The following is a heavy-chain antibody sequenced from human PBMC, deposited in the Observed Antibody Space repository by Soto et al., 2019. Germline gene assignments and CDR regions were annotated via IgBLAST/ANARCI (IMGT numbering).Heavy chain of an antibody. Sequence: QVQLVESGGGVVQPGRSLRLSCAASGFTFNNYGMHWVRQAPGKGLEWLAVIWNDGSNSSYVNSVKGRFTISRDNSKNTLYLQMSSLRAEDTAVYYCARRQIPPPTRGAANARGGMDVWGQGTTVTVSS. CDR1: GFTFNNYG. CDR3: ARRQIPPPTRGAANARGGMDV. V-gene: IGHV3-33*01. D-gene: IGHD6-13*01. CDR2: IWNDGSNS. J-gene: IGHJ6*02.